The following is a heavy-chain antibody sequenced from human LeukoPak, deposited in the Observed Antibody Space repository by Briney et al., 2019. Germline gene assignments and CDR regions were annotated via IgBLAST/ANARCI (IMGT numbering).Heavy chain of an antibody. CDR1: GYSISSGYY. V-gene: IGHV4-38-2*02. D-gene: IGHD3-10*01. Sequence: SETLSLTCTVSGYSISSGYYWGWIRQPPGKGLEWIGSIYHSGSTYYNPSLKSRVTISVDTSKNQFSLKLSSVTAADTAVYYCARSGKIWFGEPAAFDIWGQGTMVTVSS. CDR2: IYHSGST. CDR3: ARSGKIWFGEPAAFDI. J-gene: IGHJ3*02.